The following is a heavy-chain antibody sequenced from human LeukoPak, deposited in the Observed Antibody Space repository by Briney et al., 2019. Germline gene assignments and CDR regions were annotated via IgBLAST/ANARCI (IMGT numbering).Heavy chain of an antibody. CDR3: ARREGSFYSVDL. CDR2: IYYSGVT. CDR1: GASLSSYY. V-gene: IGHV4-59*08. D-gene: IGHD3-16*02. J-gene: IGHJ6*02. Sequence: PSETLSLSCTVSGASLSSYYWSWIRQVPGKGLEWIGSIYYSGVTNFNPSLKRRVAMSVDTSRNLFSLKVSSVTAADTGVYYCARREGSFYSVDLWGQGTTFTVSS.